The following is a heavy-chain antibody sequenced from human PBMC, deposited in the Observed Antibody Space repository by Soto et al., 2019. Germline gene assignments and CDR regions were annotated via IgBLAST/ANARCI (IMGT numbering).Heavy chain of an antibody. CDR3: ARGWAGVIQPYTW. Sequence: EVQLVESGGGLVQPGGSLRLSCAASGFTISSNYMSWVRQAPGKGLEWVSVIYSGGSTYYADSVKGRFTISRHNSKNTLYLQMNSLRAEDTAVYYCARGWAGVIQPYTWWGQGTLVTVSS. D-gene: IGHD5-18*01. J-gene: IGHJ4*02. CDR1: GFTISSNY. V-gene: IGHV3-53*04. CDR2: IYSGGST.